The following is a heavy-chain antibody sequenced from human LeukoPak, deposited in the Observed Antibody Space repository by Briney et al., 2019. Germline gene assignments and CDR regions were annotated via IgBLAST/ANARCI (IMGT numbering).Heavy chain of an antibody. CDR2: ISSSSSYI. CDR3: ARDVRTYYDFWSGYYIDY. J-gene: IGHJ4*02. Sequence: GGSLRLSCAASGFTFSSYSMNWVRQAPGKGLEWVSPISSSSSYIYYADSVKGRFTISRDNAKNSLYLQMNSLRAEDTAVYYCARDVRTYYDFWSGYYIDYWGQGTLVTVSS. V-gene: IGHV3-21*01. D-gene: IGHD3-3*01. CDR1: GFTFSSYS.